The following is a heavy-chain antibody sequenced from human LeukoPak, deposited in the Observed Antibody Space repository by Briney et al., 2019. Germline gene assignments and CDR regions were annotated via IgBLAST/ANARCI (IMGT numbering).Heavy chain of an antibody. CDR1: GGSISSSSYY. CDR2: IYYSGST. Sequence: VKPSETLSLTCTVSGGSISSSSYYWGWIRQPPGKGLEWIGSIYYSGSTYYNPSLKSRVTISVDTSKNQFSLKLSSVTAADTAVYYCATSEKQWLGPYYFDYWGQGTLVTVSS. J-gene: IGHJ4*02. D-gene: IGHD6-19*01. CDR3: ATSEKQWLGPYYFDY. V-gene: IGHV4-39*01.